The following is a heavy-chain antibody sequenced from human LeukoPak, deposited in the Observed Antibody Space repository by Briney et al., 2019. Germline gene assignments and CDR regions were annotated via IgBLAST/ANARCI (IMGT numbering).Heavy chain of an antibody. Sequence: SETLSLTCAVYGGSFSGYYWSWIRQPPGKGLEWIGEINHSGSTNYNPSLKSRVTISVDTSKNQFSLKLSSVTAADTAVYYCARGPWDYDFWSGYYTSWFDPWGQGTLVTVSS. D-gene: IGHD3-3*01. V-gene: IGHV4-34*01. CDR2: INHSGST. CDR3: ARGPWDYDFWSGYYTSWFDP. CDR1: GGSFSGYY. J-gene: IGHJ5*02.